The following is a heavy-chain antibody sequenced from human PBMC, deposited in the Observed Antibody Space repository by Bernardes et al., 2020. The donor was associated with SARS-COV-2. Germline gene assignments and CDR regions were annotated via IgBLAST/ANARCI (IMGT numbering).Heavy chain of an antibody. V-gene: IGHV1-24*01. J-gene: IGHJ5*02. CDR1: GYTLTELS. Sequence: ASVEVSCKVSGYTLTELSMHWVRQAPGKGLEWMGGFDPEDGETIYAQKFQGRVTLTEDTSTDTAYMELSSLRSEDTAVYYCATAPAMVRANWFDPWGQGTLVTVSS. D-gene: IGHD3-10*01. CDR2: FDPEDGET. CDR3: ATAPAMVRANWFDP.